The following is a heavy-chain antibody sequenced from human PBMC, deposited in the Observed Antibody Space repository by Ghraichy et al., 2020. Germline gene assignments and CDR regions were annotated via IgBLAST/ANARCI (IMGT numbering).Heavy chain of an antibody. Sequence: ASVKVSCKASGYSFSDNGIAWVRQAPGQRLEWMGWISHYKSFRIHAQKFQGRVTMTTDTSTSTAYMELTSLRSDDTAIYYCASPQSGGMLDGTDAFDFWGQGTMVTVSS. V-gene: IGHV1-18*01. CDR1: GYSFSDNG. D-gene: IGHD5-24*01. CDR2: ISHYKSFR. CDR3: ASPQSGGMLDGTDAFDF. J-gene: IGHJ3*01.